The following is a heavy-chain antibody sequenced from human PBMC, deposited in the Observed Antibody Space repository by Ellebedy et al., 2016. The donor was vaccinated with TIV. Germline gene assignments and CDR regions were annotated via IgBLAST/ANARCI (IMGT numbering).Heavy chain of an antibody. J-gene: IGHJ4*02. CDR1: AGSIRSSSYY. V-gene: IGHV4-39*01. CDR3: ARQGHSSGWYVGEYYFDY. D-gene: IGHD6-19*01. CDR2: IYYSGST. Sequence: MPSETLSLTCTVSAGSIRSSSYYWGWIRQPPGKGLEWIGSIYYSGSTYYNPSLESRVPITGDTSRNQFSLKVTSVTAADTAVYYCARQGHSSGWYVGEYYFDYWGQGTLVTVSS.